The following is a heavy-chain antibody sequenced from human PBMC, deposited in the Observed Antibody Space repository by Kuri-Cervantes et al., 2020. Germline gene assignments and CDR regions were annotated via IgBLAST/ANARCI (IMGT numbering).Heavy chain of an antibody. V-gene: IGHV3-74*01. CDR2: MNSDGSGA. CDR1: GFTFGDYA. J-gene: IGHJ3*02. CDR3: ARDHYSAGWYDIGAFDI. Sequence: GGSLRLSCTASGFTFGDYAMSWVRQAPGKGLVWVSRMNSDGSGAIYADFVKGRFTISRDNAKNTFYLQMNSLRAEDTAVYYCARDHYSAGWYDIGAFDIWGQGTMVTVSS. D-gene: IGHD6-19*01.